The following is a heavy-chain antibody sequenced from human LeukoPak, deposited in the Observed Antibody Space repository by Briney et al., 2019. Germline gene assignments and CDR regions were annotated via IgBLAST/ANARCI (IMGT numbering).Heavy chain of an antibody. V-gene: IGHV4-4*07. J-gene: IGHJ3*02. CDR1: GGSISSYY. CDR2: IYTSGST. CDR3: ARDSSSTSWTFAFDI. Sequence: SETLSLTCTVSGGSISSYYWSWIRQPAGKGLDWIGRIYTSGSTNYNPSLKSRVTMSVDTSKNQFSLKLSSVTAADTAVYYCARDSSSTSWTFAFDIWGQGTMVTVSS. D-gene: IGHD2-2*01.